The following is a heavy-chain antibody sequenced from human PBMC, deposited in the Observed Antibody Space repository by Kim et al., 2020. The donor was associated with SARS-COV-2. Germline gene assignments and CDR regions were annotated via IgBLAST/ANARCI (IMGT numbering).Heavy chain of an antibody. J-gene: IGHJ5*02. CDR2: INHSGST. CDR3: ARDTRSSSYGVGWFDP. D-gene: IGHD6-6*01. V-gene: IGHV4-34*01. CDR1: GGSFSGYY. Sequence: SETLSLTCAVYGGSFSGYYWSWIRQPPGKGLEWIGEINHSGSTNYNPSLKSRVTISVDTSKNQFSLKLSSVTAADTAVYYCARDTRSSSYGVGWFDPWGQGTLVTVSS.